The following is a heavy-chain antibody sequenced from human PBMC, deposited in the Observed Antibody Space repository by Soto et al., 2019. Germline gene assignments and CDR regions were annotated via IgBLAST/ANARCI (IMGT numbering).Heavy chain of an antibody. CDR1: GYSFTSYW. D-gene: IGHD5-12*01. CDR3: SRSGYDSLSYYYYYYGMDV. CDR2: IYPGDSDT. Sequence: GESLKISCKGSGYSFTSYWIGWVRQMPGKGLEWMGIIYPGDSDTRYSPSFQGQVTISADKSISTAYLQWSSLKASDTAMYYCSRSGYDSLSYYYYYYGMDVWGQGTTVTVSS. J-gene: IGHJ6*02. V-gene: IGHV5-51*01.